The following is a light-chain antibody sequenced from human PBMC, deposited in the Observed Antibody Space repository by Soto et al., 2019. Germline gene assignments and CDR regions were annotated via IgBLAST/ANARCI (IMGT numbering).Light chain of an antibody. CDR3: QQYGSSPPFT. CDR2: GAS. J-gene: IGKJ3*01. V-gene: IGKV3-20*01. CDR1: QSVSSSY. Sequence: EIVLTQSPGTLSLSPGEGATLSCLASQSVSSSYLAWYQQKPGQAPRLLIYGASSRATGIPDRFSGSGSGTDFTLTINRLEPEDFAVYYCQQYGSSPPFTFGPGTKVDI.